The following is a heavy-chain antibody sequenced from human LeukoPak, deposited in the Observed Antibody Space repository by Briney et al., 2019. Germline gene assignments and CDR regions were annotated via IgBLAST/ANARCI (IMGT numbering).Heavy chain of an antibody. D-gene: IGHD1-14*01. V-gene: IGHV3-23*01. CDR1: GFTFSSYA. J-gene: IGHJ5*02. CDR2: ISGGGDSR. Sequence: PGGSLRLSCAASGFTFSSYAMNWVRQVPGKGLEWVSTISGGGDSRYYADSVKGRFTISRDDSKNTLYLQMNSLRAEDTAVYYCAKVKPRTNWFDPWGQGTLVTVSS. CDR3: AKVKPRTNWFDP.